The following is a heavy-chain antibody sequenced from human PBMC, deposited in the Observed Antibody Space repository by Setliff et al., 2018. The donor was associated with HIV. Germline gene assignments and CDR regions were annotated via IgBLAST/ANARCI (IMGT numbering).Heavy chain of an antibody. CDR3: AKVGA. V-gene: IGHV3-23*01. J-gene: IGHJ4*02. CDR1: GGSFSDNY. Sequence: PSETLSLTCAVYGGSFSDNYWSWIRQSPGKGLEWVSAISGTGDSTYYADSVKGRFTISRDNSKNTLYLQMNSLRAEDTAVYYCAKVGAWGQGTLVTVSS. CDR2: ISGTGDST.